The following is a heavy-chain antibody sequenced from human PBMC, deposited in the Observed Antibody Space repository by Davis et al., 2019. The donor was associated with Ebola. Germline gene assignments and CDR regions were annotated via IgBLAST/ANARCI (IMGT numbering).Heavy chain of an antibody. V-gene: IGHV3-73*01. D-gene: IGHD2-15*01. CDR1: GLTFSGSA. J-gene: IGHJ4*02. Sequence: SLTLSCPASGLTFSGSAMHWVRQASGKGLEWVGRIRSKANSYATAYAASVKGRFTISRDDSKNTAYLQMNSLKTEDTAVYYCTTTILGYCSGGSCTHDDYWGQGTLVTVSS. CDR3: TTTILGYCSGGSCTHDDY. CDR2: IRSKANSYAT.